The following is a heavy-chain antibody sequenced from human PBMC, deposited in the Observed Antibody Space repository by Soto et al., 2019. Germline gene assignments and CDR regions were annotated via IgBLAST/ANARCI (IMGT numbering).Heavy chain of an antibody. J-gene: IGHJ4*02. CDR1: GFTFSSFW. CDR2: LNSDGNTS. V-gene: IGHV3-74*01. D-gene: IGHD3-22*01. Sequence: EVQLVESGGGLVQPGGSLTLSCAASGFTFSSFWMHWVRQAPGKGAVWVSRLNSDGNTSTYADSVQGRFTISIDNAKNTRYLQMNILIAQDTAMYYCARDSGYSYADVSFDFWGQGTLVTVSS. CDR3: ARDSGYSYADVSFDF.